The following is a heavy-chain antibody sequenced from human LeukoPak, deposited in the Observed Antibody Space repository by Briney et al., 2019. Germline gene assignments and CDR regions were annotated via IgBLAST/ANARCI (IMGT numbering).Heavy chain of an antibody. CDR3: ARGRSTMVRGAIGAETRYYYSYYMDV. CDR1: GGFFSGCY. V-gene: IGHV4-34*01. J-gene: IGHJ6*03. CDR2: MNHSGST. Sequence: SETLSLICAVYGGFFSGCYWSWMRQPPGKGLEGVGEMNHSGSTNYSPSLKSRVTISVDTSKNLFSLKLSSVTAADTAVYYCARGRSTMVRGAIGAETRYYYSYYMDVWGKGTTVTVSS. D-gene: IGHD3-10*01.